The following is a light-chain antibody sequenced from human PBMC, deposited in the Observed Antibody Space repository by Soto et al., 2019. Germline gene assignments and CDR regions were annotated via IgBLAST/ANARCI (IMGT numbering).Light chain of an antibody. CDR3: CSYAGSYTHV. J-gene: IGLJ1*01. V-gene: IGLV2-11*01. CDR2: DVS. CDR1: SNDVGGHNY. Sequence: QSALTQPASVSGSPGQSITISCTGTSNDVGGHNYVSWYQHHPGKAPKLIIYDVSERPSGVPDRFSGSKSGNTGNTASLTISGLQAEDEADYYCCSYAGSYTHVFGSGTKVTVL.